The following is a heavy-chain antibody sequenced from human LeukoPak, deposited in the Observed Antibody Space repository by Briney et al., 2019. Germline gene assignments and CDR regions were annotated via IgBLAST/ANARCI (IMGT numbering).Heavy chain of an antibody. D-gene: IGHD4-17*01. CDR1: GFTFSSYS. CDR3: ARAVPYGDYALFDY. V-gene: IGHV3-48*01. Sequence: GGSLRLSCAASGFTFSSYSMNWVRQAPGKGLEWVSYISSSSSTIYYADSVKGRFTISRDNAKNSLYLQMNSLRAEDTAVYYCARAVPYGDYALFDYWGQGTLVTVSS. J-gene: IGHJ4*02. CDR2: ISSSSSTI.